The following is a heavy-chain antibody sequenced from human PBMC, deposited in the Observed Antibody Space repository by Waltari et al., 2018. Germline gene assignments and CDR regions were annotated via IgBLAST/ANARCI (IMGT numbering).Heavy chain of an antibody. D-gene: IGHD2-15*01. CDR1: GGSISSGGYS. CDR2: IYHSGST. V-gene: IGHV4-30-2*01. Sequence: QLQLQESGSGLVQPSQTLSLTCAVSGGSISSGGYSWSWIRQPPGKGLEWIGYIYHSGSTYYNPSLKSRVTISVDRSKNQLSLKLSSVTAADTAVYYWASVVVASSNWFDPWGQGTLVTVSS. J-gene: IGHJ5*02. CDR3: ASVVVASSNWFDP.